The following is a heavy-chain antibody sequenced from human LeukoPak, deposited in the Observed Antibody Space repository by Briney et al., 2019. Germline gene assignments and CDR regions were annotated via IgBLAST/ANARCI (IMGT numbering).Heavy chain of an antibody. Sequence: PSETLSLTCTVSGGSIRSSSYYWGWIRQPPGKGLEWIGSIYYSGSTYYNASLKSRGTISVDTSKNQFSLKLNSVTAADTAVYFCARQVVAVAGTGYFDYWGQGTLVTASS. CDR1: GGSIRSSSYY. CDR3: ARQVVAVAGTGYFDY. V-gene: IGHV4-39*01. D-gene: IGHD6-19*01. CDR2: IYYSGST. J-gene: IGHJ4*02.